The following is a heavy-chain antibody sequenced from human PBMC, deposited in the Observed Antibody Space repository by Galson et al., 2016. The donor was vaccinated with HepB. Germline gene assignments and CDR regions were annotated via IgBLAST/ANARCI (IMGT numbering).Heavy chain of an antibody. D-gene: IGHD3-3*01. CDR1: GFTFSTYT. CDR2: ISSSSFFI. Sequence: SLRLSCAASGFTFSTYTMNWVRQAPGKGLEWVSSISSSSFFIYYADTVKGRFTISRDNANNSLYLQMNSLRAEDTAVYYCARVAAKESWGKTILGVVSNWFDPWGQGTLVTVSS. J-gene: IGHJ5*02. V-gene: IGHV3-21*01. CDR3: ARVAAKESWGKTILGVVSNWFDP.